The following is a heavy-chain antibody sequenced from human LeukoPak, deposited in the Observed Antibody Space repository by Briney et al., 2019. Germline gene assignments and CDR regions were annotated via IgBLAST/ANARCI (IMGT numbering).Heavy chain of an antibody. J-gene: IGHJ4*02. V-gene: IGHV3-66*04. CDR1: GFTVSSNY. CDR2: IYSDSGGSA. CDR3: ARRDGDDALDY. D-gene: IGHD4-17*01. Sequence: GGSLRLSCAASGFTVSSNYMSWVRQAPGKGLEWVSVIYSDSGGSAYYADSVKGRFTMSRDNSKNTLYLHMNSLRAEDTAVYYCARRDGDDALDYWGQGTLVTVSS.